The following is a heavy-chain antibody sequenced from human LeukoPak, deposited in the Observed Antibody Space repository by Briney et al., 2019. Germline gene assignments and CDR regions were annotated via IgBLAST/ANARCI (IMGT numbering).Heavy chain of an antibody. CDR2: IYHSGST. Sequence: SETLPLTCTVSGYSISSGYYWGWIRQPPGKGLEWIGSIYHSGSTYYNPSLKSRVTISVDTSKNQFSLKLSSVTAADTAVYYCARASTGQWLDFDIWGQGTMVTVSS. J-gene: IGHJ3*02. CDR3: ARASTGQWLDFDI. CDR1: GYSISSGYY. V-gene: IGHV4-38-2*02. D-gene: IGHD6-19*01.